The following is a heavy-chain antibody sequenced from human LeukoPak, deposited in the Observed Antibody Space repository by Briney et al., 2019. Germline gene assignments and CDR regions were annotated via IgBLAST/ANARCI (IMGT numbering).Heavy chain of an antibody. D-gene: IGHD2-2*01. CDR2: ISNSGEGT. V-gene: IGHV3-23*01. Sequence: GGSLRLSCAASGFTFSTYAMIWLRQAPGKGLEWVSSISNSGEGTYYADSVKGRFTVSRDNSKNTLYLQMNSLRAEDTAVYYCAKSALATSRDYWGQGTLVTVSS. CDR3: AKSALATSRDY. J-gene: IGHJ4*02. CDR1: GFTFSTYA.